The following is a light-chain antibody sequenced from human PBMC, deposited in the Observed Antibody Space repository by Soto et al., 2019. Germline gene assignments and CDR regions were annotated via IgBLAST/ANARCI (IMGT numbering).Light chain of an antibody. J-gene: IGKJ1*01. CDR2: AAS. Sequence: PLTQSPSSLSASVGDRVTITCRASQGISSYLAWYQQKPGKAPKLLVYAASTLQSGVPSRFSGSGSGTDFTLTISSLQPDDFATDDCQQHNSDTLTFGQGTKVEIK. V-gene: IGKV1-9*01. CDR3: QQHNSDTLT. CDR1: QGISSY.